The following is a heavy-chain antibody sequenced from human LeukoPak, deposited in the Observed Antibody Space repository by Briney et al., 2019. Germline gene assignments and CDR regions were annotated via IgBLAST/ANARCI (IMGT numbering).Heavy chain of an antibody. Sequence: GGSLRLSCVASGFTFSSYAMSWVRRAPGKGLEWVSSISGRVGSTYYADSIKGRFTISRDNSKNTLFLQMNSLRAEDTAVYYCAKEDSYYFDYWGQGALVTVSS. CDR2: ISGRVGST. CDR1: GFTFSSYA. V-gene: IGHV3-23*01. J-gene: IGHJ4*02. D-gene: IGHD3/OR15-3a*01. CDR3: AKEDSYYFDY.